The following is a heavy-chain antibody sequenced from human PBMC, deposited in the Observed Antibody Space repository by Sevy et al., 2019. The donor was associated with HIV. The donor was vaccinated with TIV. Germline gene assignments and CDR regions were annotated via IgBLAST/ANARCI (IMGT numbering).Heavy chain of an antibody. Sequence: ASVKVSCKASGGTFSSYAISWVRQAPGQGLEWMGGIIPIFGTANYAQKFQGRVTITADESTSTAYMEVVSLRSEDTAAEYCASFSTSRSVMAWELPPLTSWGQGTLVTVSS. D-gene: IGHD2-2*01. V-gene: IGHV1-69*13. CDR3: ASFSTSRSVMAWELPPLTS. CDR1: GGTFSSYA. J-gene: IGHJ5*02. CDR2: IIPIFGTA.